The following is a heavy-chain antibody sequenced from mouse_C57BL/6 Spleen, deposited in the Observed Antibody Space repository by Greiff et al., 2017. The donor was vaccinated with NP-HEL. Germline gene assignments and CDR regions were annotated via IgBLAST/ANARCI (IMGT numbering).Heavy chain of an antibody. CDR2: IDPSDSET. J-gene: IGHJ3*01. D-gene: IGHD1-1*01. CDR1: GYTFTSYW. CDR3: ARSQIYYYGSSSSWFAY. Sequence: QVHVKQPGAELVRPGSSVKLSCKASGYTFTSYWMHWVKQRPIQGLEWIGNIDPSDSETHYNQKFKDKATLTVDKSSSTAYMQLSSLTSEDSAVYYCARSQIYYYGSSSSWFAYWGQGTLVTVSA. V-gene: IGHV1-52*01.